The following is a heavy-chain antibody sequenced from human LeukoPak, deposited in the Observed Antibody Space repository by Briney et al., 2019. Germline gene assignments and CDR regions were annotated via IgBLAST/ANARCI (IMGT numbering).Heavy chain of an antibody. J-gene: IGHJ4*02. CDR2: IYPGDSDT. CDR3: ARLLNDVSLWFGELLDY. Sequence: GESLKISCKGSGYSFTSYWIGWVRPMPGKGLEWMGIIYPGDSDTRYSPPFQGQVTISADKSISTAYLQWSSLKASDTAMYYCARLLNDVSLWFGELLDYWGQGTLVTVSS. V-gene: IGHV5-51*01. D-gene: IGHD3-10*01. CDR1: GYSFTSYW.